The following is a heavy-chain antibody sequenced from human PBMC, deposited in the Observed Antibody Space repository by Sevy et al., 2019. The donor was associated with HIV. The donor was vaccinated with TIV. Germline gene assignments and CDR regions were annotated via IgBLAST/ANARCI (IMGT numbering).Heavy chain of an antibody. D-gene: IGHD3-10*01. J-gene: IGHJ4*02. Sequence: SETLSLTCAVYGGSFSGYYWNWIRQPPGKELEWIGEINHSGSTKYNPSLKSRVTISIDTSKNQFYLKLSSVTAADTAVYYCARANNGSLGPFDYWGQGTLVTVSS. V-gene: IGHV4-34*01. CDR1: GGSFSGYY. CDR3: ARANNGSLGPFDY. CDR2: INHSGST.